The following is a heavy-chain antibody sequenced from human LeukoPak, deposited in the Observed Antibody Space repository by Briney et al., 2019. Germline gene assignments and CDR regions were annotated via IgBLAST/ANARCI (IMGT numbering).Heavy chain of an antibody. V-gene: IGHV3-21*01. CDR2: ISSSSSYI. Sequence: GGFLRLSCAASGFTFSSYSMNWVRQAPGKGLAWVSSISSSSSYIYYADSVKGRFTISRDNAKNSLYLQMNSLRAEDTAVYYCARGIAVGALGYFDYWGQGTLVTVSS. D-gene: IGHD6-19*01. J-gene: IGHJ4*02. CDR1: GFTFSSYS. CDR3: ARGIAVGALGYFDY.